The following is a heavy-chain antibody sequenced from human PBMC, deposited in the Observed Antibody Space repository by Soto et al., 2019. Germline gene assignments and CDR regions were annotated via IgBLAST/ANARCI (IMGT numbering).Heavy chain of an antibody. D-gene: IGHD3-3*01. J-gene: IGHJ6*02. CDR3: ARDRFTDFGLDV. Sequence: EVQLLESGGDLVQPGGSLRLSCVASGFTFSDYVMSWVRQVPGKGLEWVSSISDGGERTDYRDSVRGRFTISRDNARFTLHLQMNSLRVDDPAIYFCARDRFTDFGLDVWGQGTTVTVSS. V-gene: IGHV3-23*01. CDR1: GFTFSDYV. CDR2: ISDGGERT.